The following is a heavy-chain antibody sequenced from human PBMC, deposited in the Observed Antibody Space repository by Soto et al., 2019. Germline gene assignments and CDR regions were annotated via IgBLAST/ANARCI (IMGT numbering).Heavy chain of an antibody. D-gene: IGHD3-10*01. CDR2: LSYAGDT. J-gene: IGHJ6*03. V-gene: IGHV3-13*01. CDR1: GFTLSTYD. CDR3: AKGPHSVSGYYYMDV. Sequence: GGSLRLSCAASGFTLSTYDMHWVRQGTGKGLEWVAALSYAGDTYYPGSVKGRFTVSRESAKNSLYLQMNSLTAGDTAVYYCAKGPHSVSGYYYMDVWGKGTTVTVSS.